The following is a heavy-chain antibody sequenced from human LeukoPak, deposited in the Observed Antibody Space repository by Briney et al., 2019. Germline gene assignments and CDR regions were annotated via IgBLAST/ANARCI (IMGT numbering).Heavy chain of an antibody. CDR2: IRSKAYGGTT. V-gene: IGHV3-49*04. J-gene: IGHJ6*02. D-gene: IGHD2-2*01. Sequence: GRSLRLSCTASGFTFSHDAMTWVRQAPGKGLEWVGFIRSKAYGGTTEFAASVKGRFTISRDDSKSIAYLQMNSLKTEDTAVYYCTACDPSNYYDMDVWGHGTTVTVS. CDR1: GFTFSHDA. CDR3: TACDPSNYYDMDV.